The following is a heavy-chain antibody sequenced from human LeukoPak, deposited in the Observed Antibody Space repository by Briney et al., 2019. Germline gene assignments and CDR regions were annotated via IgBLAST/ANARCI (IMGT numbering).Heavy chain of an antibody. CDR3: ARDGYSSGWSVDAFDI. V-gene: IGHV3-30-3*01. CDR1: GFTFSSYA. Sequence: AGGSLRLSCAASGFTFSSYAMPWVRQAPGKGLEWVAVISYDGSNKYYADSVKGRFTISRDNSKNTLYLQMNSLRAEDTAVYYCARDGYSSGWSVDAFDIWGQGTMVTVSS. J-gene: IGHJ3*02. D-gene: IGHD6-19*01. CDR2: ISYDGSNK.